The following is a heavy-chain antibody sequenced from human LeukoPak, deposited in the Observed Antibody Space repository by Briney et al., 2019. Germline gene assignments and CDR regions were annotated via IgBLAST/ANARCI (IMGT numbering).Heavy chain of an antibody. CDR2: IRDDGSNK. CDR3: AKDVSIFGPYWYFDL. Sequence: GGSLRLSCAASGFTFSSYGMHWVREAPGKGLEGVAFIRDDGSNKYYAASVKGRFTISRDNSKNTLYLQLNRLRAEDTAVYYCAKDVSIFGPYWYFDLWGRGTLVTVSS. D-gene: IGHD3/OR15-3a*01. V-gene: IGHV3-30*02. CDR1: GFTFSSYG. J-gene: IGHJ2*01.